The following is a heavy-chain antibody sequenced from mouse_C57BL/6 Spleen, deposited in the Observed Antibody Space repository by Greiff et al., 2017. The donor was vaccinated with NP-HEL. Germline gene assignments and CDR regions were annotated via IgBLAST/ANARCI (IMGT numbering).Heavy chain of an antibody. CDR3: AITDYDAWFAY. CDR1: GYTFTSYW. CDR2: IHPSDSDT. V-gene: IGHV1-74*01. Sequence: VKLQQPGAELVKPGASVKVSCKASGYTFTSYWMHWVKQRPGQGLEWIGRIHPSDSDTNYNQKFKGKATLTVDKSSSTAYMQLSSLTSEDSAVYYCAITDYDAWFAYWGQGTLVTVSA. D-gene: IGHD2-4*01. J-gene: IGHJ3*01.